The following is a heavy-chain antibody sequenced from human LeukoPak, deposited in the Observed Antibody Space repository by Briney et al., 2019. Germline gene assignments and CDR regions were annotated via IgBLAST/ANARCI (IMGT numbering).Heavy chain of an antibody. Sequence: PGGSLRLSCAASGFTFDDYAMHWVRQAPGKGLEWVSGISWNSGSIDYADSVKGRFTISRDNAKNSLYLQMNSLRAEDTALYYCAKDKWGSGSFFDYWGQGTLVTVSS. CDR2: ISWNSGSI. CDR1: GFTFDDYA. CDR3: AKDKWGSGSFFDY. J-gene: IGHJ4*02. D-gene: IGHD3-10*01. V-gene: IGHV3-9*01.